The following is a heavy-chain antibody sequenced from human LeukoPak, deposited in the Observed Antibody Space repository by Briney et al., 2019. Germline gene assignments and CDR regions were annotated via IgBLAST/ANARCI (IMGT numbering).Heavy chain of an antibody. CDR3: AKGSRWGYYFDY. CDR1: GFTFSSYA. Sequence: GGSLRLSCAASGFTFSSYAMHWVRQAPGKGLEWVAVISYDGSNKYYADSVKGRFTISRDNSKNTLYLQMNSLRAEDTAVYYCAKGSRWGYYFDYWGQGTLVTVSS. J-gene: IGHJ4*02. V-gene: IGHV3-30-3*01. CDR2: ISYDGSNK. D-gene: IGHD3-16*01.